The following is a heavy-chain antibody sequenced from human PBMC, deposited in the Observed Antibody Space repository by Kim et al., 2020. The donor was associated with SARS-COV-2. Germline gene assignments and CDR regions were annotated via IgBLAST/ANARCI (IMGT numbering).Heavy chain of an antibody. D-gene: IGHD5-18*01. Sequence: ADSVVCRFTISRDNSKKPLYLQMNSLGAEDTTVYYCARARGGGYSYGYDYWGQGTLVTVSS. CDR3: ARARGGGYSYGYDY. J-gene: IGHJ4*02. V-gene: IGHV3-30*01.